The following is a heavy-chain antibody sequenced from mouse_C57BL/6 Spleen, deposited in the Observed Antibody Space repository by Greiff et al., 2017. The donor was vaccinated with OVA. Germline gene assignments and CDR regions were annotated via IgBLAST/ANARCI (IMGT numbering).Heavy chain of an antibody. Sequence: EVKLVGSEGGLVQPGSSMKLSCTASGFTFSDYYMAWVRQVPEKGLEWVANINYDGGSTYYLDSLKSRFIISRDNATNILYLQMSSLESEDTATYYCARDGVYYAMDYWGQGTSVTVSS. V-gene: IGHV5-16*01. J-gene: IGHJ4*01. CDR3: ARDGVYYAMDY. CDR2: INYDGGST. CDR1: GFTFSDYY.